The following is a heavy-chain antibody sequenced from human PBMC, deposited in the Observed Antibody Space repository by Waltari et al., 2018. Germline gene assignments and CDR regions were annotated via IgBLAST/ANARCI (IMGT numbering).Heavy chain of an antibody. V-gene: IGHV3-53*01. D-gene: IGHD4-17*01. CDR3: ARAPTVTTESDY. CDR2: IYSGGST. J-gene: IGHJ4*02. CDR1: GFPVSSNY. Sequence: EVQLVESGGGLIQPGGSLRLSCEASGFPVSSNYMSWVRQAPGKGLEWVSVIYSGGSTYYADSVKGRFTISRDNSKNTLYLQMNSLRAEDTAVYYCARAPTVTTESDYWGQGTLVTVSS.